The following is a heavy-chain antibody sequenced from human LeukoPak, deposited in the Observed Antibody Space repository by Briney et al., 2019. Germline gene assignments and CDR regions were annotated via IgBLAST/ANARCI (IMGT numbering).Heavy chain of an antibody. Sequence: ASVKVSCKVSGYTLTELSMHWVRQAPGKGLEWMGGFDPEDGETIYAQKFQGRVTMTEDTSTDTAYMELSSLRSEDTAVYYCATVGYYYDRSGFTFDYWGQGTLVTVSS. V-gene: IGHV1-24*01. CDR3: ATVGYYYDRSGFTFDY. CDR1: GYTLTELS. D-gene: IGHD3-22*01. J-gene: IGHJ4*02. CDR2: FDPEDGET.